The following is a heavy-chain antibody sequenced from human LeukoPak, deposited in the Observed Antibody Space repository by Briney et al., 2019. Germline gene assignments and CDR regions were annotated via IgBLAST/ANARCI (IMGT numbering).Heavy chain of an antibody. CDR3: ARDRLEWELLFRRDAFDI. J-gene: IGHJ3*02. CDR1: GFTFSSYS. Sequence: PGGSLRLSCAASGFTFSSYSRNWVRQAPGKGLEWVSYISSSSSTIYYADSVKGRFTISRDNAKNSLYLQMNSLRDEDTAVYYCARDRLEWELLFRRDAFDIWGQGTMVTVSS. CDR2: ISSSSSTI. V-gene: IGHV3-48*02. D-gene: IGHD1-26*01.